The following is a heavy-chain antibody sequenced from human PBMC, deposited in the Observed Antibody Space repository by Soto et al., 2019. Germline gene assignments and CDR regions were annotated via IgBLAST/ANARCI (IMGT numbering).Heavy chain of an antibody. J-gene: IGHJ5*02. V-gene: IGHV3-23*01. CDR2: ITSSGEQT. Sequence: PGGSLRLSCAASGFTFSSYSMNWVRQAPGQGLEYVSSITSSGEQTFYADSVKGRFTISRDNSKGILHLQMSSLRVEDTATYHCAKGVIDRGANAWGQGTVVTVSS. CDR3: AKGVIDRGANA. D-gene: IGHD2-8*01. CDR1: GFTFSSYS.